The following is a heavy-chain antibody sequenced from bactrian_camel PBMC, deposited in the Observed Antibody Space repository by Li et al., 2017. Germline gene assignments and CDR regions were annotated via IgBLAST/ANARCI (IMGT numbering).Heavy chain of an antibody. Sequence: QLVESGGGSVQAGGSLRLSCAASGYSGRYWMAWFRQTPGEEREAVASIGVPNDSPIYNDFAKGRFTISRDNARNTVYLQMSSLKPEDTAMYYCAAEIYYSGSWCTYGTDNFGLWGQGTQVTVS. J-gene: IGHJ6*01. CDR1: GYSGRYW. CDR2: IGVPNDSP. V-gene: IGHV3S25*01. CDR3: AAEIYYSGSWCTYGTDNFGL. D-gene: IGHD3*01.